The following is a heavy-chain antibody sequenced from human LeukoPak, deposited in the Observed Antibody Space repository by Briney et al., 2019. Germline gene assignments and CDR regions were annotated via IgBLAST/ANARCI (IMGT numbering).Heavy chain of an antibody. Sequence: SETLSLTCTVSGGSISSYYWSWIRQPPGKGLEWIGYIYYSGSTSYNPSLKSRVTISVDTSKNQFSLKLSSVTAADTAVYYCARHASYDILTGYFEGLRYYYYYGMDVWGQGTTVTVSS. CDR3: ARHASYDILTGYFEGLRYYYYYGMDV. V-gene: IGHV4-59*08. CDR1: GGSISSYY. CDR2: IYYSGST. D-gene: IGHD3-9*01. J-gene: IGHJ6*02.